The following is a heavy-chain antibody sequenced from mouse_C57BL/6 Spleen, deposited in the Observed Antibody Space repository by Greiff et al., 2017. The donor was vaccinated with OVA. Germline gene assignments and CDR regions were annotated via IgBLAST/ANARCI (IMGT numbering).Heavy chain of an antibody. CDR3: TRISFYDYDADFDY. CDR2: IYPGNSDT. CDR1: GYTFTSYW. D-gene: IGHD2-4*01. V-gene: IGHV1-5*01. Sequence: VQLKQSGTVLARPGASVKMSCKTSGYTFTSYWMHWVKQRPGQGLEWIGAIYPGNSDTSYNQKFKGKAKLTAVTSASTAYMELSSLTNEDSAVYYCTRISFYDYDADFDYWGQGTTLTVSS. J-gene: IGHJ2*01.